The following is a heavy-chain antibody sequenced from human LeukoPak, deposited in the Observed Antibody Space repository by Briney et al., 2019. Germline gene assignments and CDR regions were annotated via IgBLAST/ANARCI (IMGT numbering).Heavy chain of an antibody. J-gene: IGHJ3*02. Sequence: KCQGRVTVTRDTSASTAYMDLSSLKSEDTAVYYCASPKSWGRPYYAFDIWGQGTMVTVSS. CDR3: ASPKSWGRPYYAFDI. V-gene: IGHV1-3*01. D-gene: IGHD3-16*01.